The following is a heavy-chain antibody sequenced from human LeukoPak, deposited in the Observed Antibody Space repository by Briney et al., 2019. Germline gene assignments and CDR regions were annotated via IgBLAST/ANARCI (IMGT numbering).Heavy chain of an antibody. V-gene: IGHV3-7*04. D-gene: IGHD2-21*02. CDR3: ARGGLYGDYYFDY. J-gene: IGHJ4*02. Sequence: PGGSLRLSCAASGFTFTSYWMTWVRQAPGKGLEWVANTKHDGSERNYVDSVKGRFTISRDNVKNSLFLHMGSLRAEDTAVYYCARGGLYGDYYFDYWGQGTLVTVTS. CDR1: GFTFTSYW. CDR2: TKHDGSER.